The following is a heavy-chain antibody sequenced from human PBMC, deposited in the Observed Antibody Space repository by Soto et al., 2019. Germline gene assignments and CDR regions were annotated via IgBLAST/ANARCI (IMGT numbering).Heavy chain of an antibody. CDR1: GLTISSYW. D-gene: IGHD2-21*01. J-gene: IGHJ4*02. CDR3: ARVQPDGFPTYFGH. Sequence: PGGSLRLSCAASGLTISSYWMSWVRQAPGKGLGWVANIQQDGTAKYYADSVKGRFTISRDNAKNSLHLQMNSLRADDTAVYYCARVQPDGFPTYFGHWGQGVLVTVSS. V-gene: IGHV3-7*01. CDR2: IQQDGTAK.